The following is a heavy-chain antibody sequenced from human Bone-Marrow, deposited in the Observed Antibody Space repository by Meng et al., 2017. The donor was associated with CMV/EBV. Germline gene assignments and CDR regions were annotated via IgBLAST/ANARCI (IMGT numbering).Heavy chain of an antibody. J-gene: IGHJ4*02. CDR1: GGTFSSYA. CDR2: INPNSGGT. D-gene: IGHD2-2*01. CDR3: AREGYCSSTSCSNDY. Sequence: ASVKVSCKASGGTFSSYAISWVRQAPGQGLEWMVWINPNSGGTNYAQKFQGRVTMTRDTSISTAYMELSRLRADDTAVYYCAREGYCSSTSCSNDYWGQGTLVTVSS. V-gene: IGHV1-2*02.